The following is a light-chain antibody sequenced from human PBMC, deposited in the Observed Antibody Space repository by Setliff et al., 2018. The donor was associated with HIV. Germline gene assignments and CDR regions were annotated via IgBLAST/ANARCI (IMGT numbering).Light chain of an antibody. CDR2: DVN. CDR1: SSDVGRFNF. Sequence: QSVLTQPSSVSGSPGQSITISCTGTSSDVGRFNFVSWYQQHPGKAPKLIIFDVNNRPSGVSSRFSGSKSGNTASLTISGLQAEDEADYFCSSYTGSSNVVFGGGTK. J-gene: IGLJ2*01. V-gene: IGLV2-14*03. CDR3: SSYTGSSNVV.